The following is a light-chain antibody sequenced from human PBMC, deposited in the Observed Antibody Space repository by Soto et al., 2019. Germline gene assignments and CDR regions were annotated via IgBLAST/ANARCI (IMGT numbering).Light chain of an antibody. Sequence: QSVLTQPASVSGSPGQSITISCTGTSSDVGGYNSVSWFQQHPSKAPKLIIYEVSHRPSGVSIRFSGSKSGNTASLTISGLQAEDEADYYCNSYRPSTTLVFGNGTKVTV. CDR1: SSDVGGYNS. CDR3: NSYRPSTTLV. J-gene: IGLJ1*01. CDR2: EVS. V-gene: IGLV2-14*01.